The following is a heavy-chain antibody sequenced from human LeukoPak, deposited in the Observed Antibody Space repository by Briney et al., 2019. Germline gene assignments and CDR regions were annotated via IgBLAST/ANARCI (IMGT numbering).Heavy chain of an antibody. CDR2: IRSTANGYAT. V-gene: IGHV3-73*01. J-gene: IGHJ4*02. CDR3: TGNYYGSGSYADFDY. Sequence: LAGGSLRLSCAASGFTFSGSALHWVRQASGKGLEWVGRIRSTANGYATAYAASVKGRFTISRDDSKNTAYLQMDSLKTEDTAVYYCTGNYYGSGSYADFDYWGQGTLVTVSS. D-gene: IGHD3-10*01. CDR1: GFTFSGSA.